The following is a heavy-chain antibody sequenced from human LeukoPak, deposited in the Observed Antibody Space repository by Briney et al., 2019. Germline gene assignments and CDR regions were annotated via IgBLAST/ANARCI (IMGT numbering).Heavy chain of an antibody. CDR2: IYSGGST. CDR3: AREKLEATAADYNYYGADV. J-gene: IGHJ6*02. CDR1: GLTGSSNYVSSNY. V-gene: IGHV3-66*01. D-gene: IGHD1-26*01. Sequence: PGGSLRLSCAASGLTGSSNYVSSNYMSWVRQAPGKQLEWVSVIYSGGSTYYADSVKGRFTISRDASKNTLYLQMNSLRAEDTAAYDCAREKLEATAADYNYYGADVWGQGTTVTVSS.